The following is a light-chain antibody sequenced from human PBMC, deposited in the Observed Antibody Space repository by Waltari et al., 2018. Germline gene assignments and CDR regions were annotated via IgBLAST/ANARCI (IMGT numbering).Light chain of an antibody. Sequence: EIVLTQSPATLSLSPGERATLSCRASQSVNNYLAWYQQRPGQAPRLLIYDASNRATAIPARFSGSGFGTDFTLTISTLEPEDFAVYYCQQRANWLTFGGGTKVEIK. CDR3: QQRANWLT. CDR1: QSVNNY. CDR2: DAS. J-gene: IGKJ4*01. V-gene: IGKV3-11*01.